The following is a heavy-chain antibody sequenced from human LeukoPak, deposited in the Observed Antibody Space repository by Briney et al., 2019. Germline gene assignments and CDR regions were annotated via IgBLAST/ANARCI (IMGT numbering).Heavy chain of an antibody. CDR3: ARGVITFGGVIALDY. CDR1: GFTFSSYN. J-gene: IGHJ4*02. CDR2: ISSSSSTI. D-gene: IGHD3-16*02. Sequence: GVLRLSCAASGFTFSSYNMNWVRQAPGKGLEWVSFISSSSSTIYYADSVKGRFTISRDNAKNSLYLQMNSLRAEDTALYHCARGVITFGGVIALDYWGQGTLVTVSS. V-gene: IGHV3-48*04.